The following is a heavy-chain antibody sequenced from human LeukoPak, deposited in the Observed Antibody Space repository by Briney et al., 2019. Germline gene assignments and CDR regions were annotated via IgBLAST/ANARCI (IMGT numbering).Heavy chain of an antibody. CDR2: IYAGRNT. CDR1: GGSISNYY. CDR3: AREHKDYDGDGYYYGY. J-gene: IGHJ4*02. V-gene: IGHV4-4*07. Sequence: PSETLSLTCTVSGGSISNYYWSWIRQPAGKGLEWIGRIYAGRNTDHNPSLKSRVTMSLDSSKNQFSLRLTSVTAADTAVYYCAREHKDYDGDGYYYGYLGQGTLVTVSS. D-gene: IGHD2-21*02.